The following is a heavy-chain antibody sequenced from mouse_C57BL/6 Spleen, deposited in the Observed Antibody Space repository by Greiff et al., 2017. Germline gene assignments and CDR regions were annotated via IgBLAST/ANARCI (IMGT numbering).Heavy chain of an antibody. V-gene: IGHV1-55*01. J-gene: IGHJ1*03. CDR2: IYPGSGST. D-gene: IGHD1-1*01. CDR3: ARGTVYFDV. CDR1: GYTFTSYW. Sequence: QVQLQQPGAELVKPGASVKMSCKASGYTFTSYWITWVKQRPGQGLEWIGDIYPGSGSTNYNEKFKSKATLTVDTSSSTAYMPLSSLPSEDSAVYYCARGTVYFDVWGTGTTLTVSS.